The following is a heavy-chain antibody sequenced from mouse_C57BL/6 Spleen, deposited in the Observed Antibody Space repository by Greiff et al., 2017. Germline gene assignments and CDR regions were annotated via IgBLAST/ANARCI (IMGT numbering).Heavy chain of an antibody. CDR2: IHPSDSDT. D-gene: IGHD2-5*01. V-gene: IGHV1-74*01. J-gene: IGHJ4*01. Sequence: VQLQQPGAELVKPGASVKVSCKASGYTFTSYWMHWVKQRPGQGLEWIGRIHPSDSDTNYNQKFKGKATLTVDKSSSTAYMQLKSLTSEDSAVYYCARSGYSNYDAMDYWGQGTSVTVSS. CDR1: GYTFTSYW. CDR3: ARSGYSNYDAMDY.